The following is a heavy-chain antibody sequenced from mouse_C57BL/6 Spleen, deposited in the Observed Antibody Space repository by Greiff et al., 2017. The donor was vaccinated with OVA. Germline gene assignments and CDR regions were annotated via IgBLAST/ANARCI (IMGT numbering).Heavy chain of an antibody. CDR3: ARREDTTAYFDY. CDR2: IYWDADK. CDR1: GFSLSTSCMG. V-gene: IGHV8-12*01. D-gene: IGHD1-2*01. J-gene: IGHJ2*01. Sequence: QVTLKVSGPGILQSSQTLSLTCSFSGFSLSTSCMGVSWLRQPSGQGLVWLAHIYWDADKRYNPSLKSRLTLSKDTSSNQVFLKITRVDTADTATYYCARREDTTAYFDYWGQGTTLTVSS.